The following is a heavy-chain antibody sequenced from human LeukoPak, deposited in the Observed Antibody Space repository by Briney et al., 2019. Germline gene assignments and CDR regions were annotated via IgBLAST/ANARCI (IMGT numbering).Heavy chain of an antibody. Sequence: GESLRISCKGSGYRLTSYWISWVRQMPGKGLEWMGRIDPSDSYTNYSPSFQGHVTISADKSISTAYLQWSSLKASDTAMYYCARRYYDILTGLWYAFDIWGQGTMVTVSS. CDR3: ARRYYDILTGLWYAFDI. CDR2: IDPSDSYT. J-gene: IGHJ3*02. V-gene: IGHV5-10-1*01. CDR1: GYRLTSYW. D-gene: IGHD3-9*01.